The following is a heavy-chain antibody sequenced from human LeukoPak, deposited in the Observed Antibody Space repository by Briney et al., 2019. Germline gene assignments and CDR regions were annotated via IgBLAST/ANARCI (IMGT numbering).Heavy chain of an antibody. CDR2: INPNSGGT. CDR1: GYTFTGYY. D-gene: IGHD3-22*01. CDR3: ARGLLHWNYYDSSGSAEISC. V-gene: IGHV1-2*06. Sequence: ASVKVSCKASGYTFTGYYMHWVRQAPGQELEWMGRINPNSGGTNYAQKFQGRVTMTRDTSISTAYMELSRLRSDDTAVYYCARGLLHWNYYDSSGSAEISCWGQGTLDTVSS. J-gene: IGHJ4*02.